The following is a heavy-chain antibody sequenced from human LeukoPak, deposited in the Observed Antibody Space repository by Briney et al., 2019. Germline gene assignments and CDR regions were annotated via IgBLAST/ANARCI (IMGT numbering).Heavy chain of an antibody. CDR3: AKGAYDYIEIAYFDS. D-gene: IGHD5-12*01. CDR1: GFTFSNYA. J-gene: IGHJ4*02. CDR2: ISGSGGAT. Sequence: GGSLRLSCAASGFTFSNYAMTWVRQAPGKGLEWVSAISGSGGATFYADSVKGRFSISRDNSKNTLYVQMNSLSPEDTAVYYCAKGAYDYIEIAYFDSWGQGTLVTVSS. V-gene: IGHV3-23*01.